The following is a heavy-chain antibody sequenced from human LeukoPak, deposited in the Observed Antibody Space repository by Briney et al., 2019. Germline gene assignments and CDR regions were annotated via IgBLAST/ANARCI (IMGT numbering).Heavy chain of an antibody. Sequence: GGSLRLSCAASGFTFSSYWMSWVRQAPGKGLEWVANIKQDGSEKYYVDSVKGRFTISRDNSKNTLYLQMNSLRSEDTAVYYCAAGSLRWLLPNAFDIWGQGTMVTVSS. D-gene: IGHD4-23*01. CDR3: AAGSLRWLLPNAFDI. CDR2: IKQDGSEK. J-gene: IGHJ3*02. V-gene: IGHV3-7*03. CDR1: GFTFSSYW.